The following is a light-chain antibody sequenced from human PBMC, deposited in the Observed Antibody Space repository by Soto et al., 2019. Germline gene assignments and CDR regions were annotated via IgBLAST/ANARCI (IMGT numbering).Light chain of an antibody. V-gene: IGLV1-44*01. J-gene: IGLJ1*01. CDR1: SSNIGSNV. CDR3: ATWDDSLNGYV. Sequence: SVLTQPPSGSWIPGQRGTIACSGSSSNIGSNVVNWFQQLPGTAPKLRIYSNNQRPSGVPDRFSGSKSGTSASLAISGLQSEDEADYYCATWDDSLNGYVFGTGTKVTVL. CDR2: SNN.